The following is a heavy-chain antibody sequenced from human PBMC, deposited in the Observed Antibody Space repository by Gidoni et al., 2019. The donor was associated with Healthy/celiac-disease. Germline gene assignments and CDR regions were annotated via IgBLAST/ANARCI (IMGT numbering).Heavy chain of an antibody. V-gene: IGHV3-13*05. CDR2: IGTAGAP. Sequence: EVQLVESGGGLVQPGGSLRLSCAASGFTFSSYDMHWVRQATGKGLEWVSAIGTAGAPSYPGSVKGRFPISRENAKNSLYLQMNSLRAGDTAVYYCARGRLDAFDIWGQGTMVTVSS. CDR1: GFTFSSYD. J-gene: IGHJ3*02. CDR3: ARGRLDAFDI.